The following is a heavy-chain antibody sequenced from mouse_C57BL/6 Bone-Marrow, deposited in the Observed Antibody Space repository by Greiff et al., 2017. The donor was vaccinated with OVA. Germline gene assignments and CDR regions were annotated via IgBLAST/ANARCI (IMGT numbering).Heavy chain of an antibody. Sequence: QVQLQQSGAELVRPGTSVKMSCKASGYTFTNYWIGWAKQRPGHGLEWIGDIYPGGGYTNYHEKFKGKATLTADKSSSTAYMQFSSLTSEDSAIYYCARRARRGYFDVWGTGTTVTVSS. D-gene: IGHD2-12*01. CDR2: IYPGGGYT. J-gene: IGHJ1*03. CDR3: ARRARRGYFDV. CDR1: GYTFTNYW. V-gene: IGHV1-63*01.